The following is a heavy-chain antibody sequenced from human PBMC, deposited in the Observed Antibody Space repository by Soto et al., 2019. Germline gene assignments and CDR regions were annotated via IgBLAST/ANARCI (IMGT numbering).Heavy chain of an antibody. D-gene: IGHD6-19*01. CDR3: VRPSAWYTMVDF. CDR1: GGTCSSYG. Sequence: GVSLRLCCAASGGTCSSYGMHWVRQAPGKGLEWVAVISYDGSSKYYADSVKGRFTVSRDNSKNALYLQMNSLRSEDTAVYYCVRPSAWYTMVDFWGQGPLVTVSS. CDR2: ISYDGSSK. J-gene: IGHJ4*02. V-gene: IGHV3-30*04.